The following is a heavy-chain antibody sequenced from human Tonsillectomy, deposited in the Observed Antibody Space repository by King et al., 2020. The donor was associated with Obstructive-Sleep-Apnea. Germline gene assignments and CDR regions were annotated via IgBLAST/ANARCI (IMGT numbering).Heavy chain of an antibody. CDR2: INLGGNT. V-gene: IGHV4-34*01. CDR3: AKGAGSFDP. J-gene: IGHJ5*02. CDR1: GGSFSGYF. Sequence: VQLQQWGAGLLKPSETLSLTCAVYGGSFSGYFWSWIRQPPGKGLECIGEINLGGNTNYTPSLKSRVTISIDTTKNPFSLKLTSVTAADTAVYYCAKGAGSFDPWGQGSLVTVSS. D-gene: IGHD2-15*01.